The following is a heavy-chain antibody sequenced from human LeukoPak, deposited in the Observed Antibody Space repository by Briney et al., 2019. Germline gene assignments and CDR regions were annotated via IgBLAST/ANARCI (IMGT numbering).Heavy chain of an antibody. CDR1: GGSISSYY. V-gene: IGHV4-4*07. D-gene: IGHD3-10*01. Sequence: SETLSLTCTVSGGSISSYYWSWIRQPAGKGLEWIGRIYTSGSTNYNPSLKSRVTMSVDTSKNQFSLKLSSVTAADTAVYYCARDSQPNYYGSGNLPGYFDYWGQGTLVTVPS. J-gene: IGHJ4*02. CDR2: IYTSGST. CDR3: ARDSQPNYYGSGNLPGYFDY.